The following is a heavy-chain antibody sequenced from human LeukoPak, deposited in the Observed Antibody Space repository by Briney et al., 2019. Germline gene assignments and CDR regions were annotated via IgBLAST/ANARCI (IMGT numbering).Heavy chain of an antibody. CDR3: ARDRTGYGNYYFDS. CDR1: GDTVRKYA. Sequence: SVKVSCRASGDTVRKYAIGWVRQAPGQGLEWIGGIISTYGASNYAQKFQGRVTLTADESANTAYMELRSLRSEDTAVYYCARDRTGYGNYYFDSWGQGTPVTVSS. V-gene: IGHV1-69*13. J-gene: IGHJ4*02. CDR2: IISTYGAS. D-gene: IGHD5-18*01.